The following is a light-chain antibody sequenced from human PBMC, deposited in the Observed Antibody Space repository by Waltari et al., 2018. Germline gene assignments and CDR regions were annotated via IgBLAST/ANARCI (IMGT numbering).Light chain of an antibody. CDR3: QQRSSWPVT. J-gene: IGKJ5*01. V-gene: IGKV3-11*01. Sequence: EIVLTQSPATLSLSPGERGTLSCRASQSVRSYLAWYQQKPGQAPRLLIYDASNRATGIPARFSGSGSGTDFTLTISSLEPEDFALYYCQQRSSWPVTFGQGTRLEIK. CDR2: DAS. CDR1: QSVRSY.